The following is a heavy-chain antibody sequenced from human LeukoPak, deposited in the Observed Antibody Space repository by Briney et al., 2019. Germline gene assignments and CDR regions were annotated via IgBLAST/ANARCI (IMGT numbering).Heavy chain of an antibody. V-gene: IGHV1-69*13. CDR3: ATEPIVVVPAAIQGGAFDI. J-gene: IGHJ3*02. Sequence: ASVKVSCKASGGTFSSYAISWVRQAPEQGLEWMGGIIPIFGTANYAQKFQGRVTITADESTSTAYMELSSLRSEDTAVYYCATEPIVVVPAAIQGGAFDIWGQGTMVTVSS. CDR2: IIPIFGTA. CDR1: GGTFSSYA. D-gene: IGHD2-2*02.